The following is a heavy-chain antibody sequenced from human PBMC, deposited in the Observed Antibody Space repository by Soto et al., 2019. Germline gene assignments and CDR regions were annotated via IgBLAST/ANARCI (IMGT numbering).Heavy chain of an antibody. CDR1: GFSFGSYA. D-gene: IGHD3-3*01. J-gene: IGHJ4*02. V-gene: IGHV3-23*01. Sequence: SLRLSCAASGFSFGSYALSWVRQAPGKGLEWVSTISGSDGKTFYADSVKGRFSISRDASQNTLYLQMNSLRADDTAIYYCARWSYLDYWGQGTRVTVSS. CDR2: ISGSDGKT. CDR3: ARWSYLDY.